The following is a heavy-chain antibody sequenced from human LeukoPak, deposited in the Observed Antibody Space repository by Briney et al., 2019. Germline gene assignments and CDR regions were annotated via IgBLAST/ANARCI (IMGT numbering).Heavy chain of an antibody. Sequence: PSETLSLTCTVSGGSISSSSYYWGWIRQPPGKGLEWIGSIYYSGSTYYNPSLKSRVTISLDTSKNQFSLKLSSVTAADTAVYYCARCSGGSLWFDPWGQGTLVTVSS. CDR3: ARCSGGSLWFDP. J-gene: IGHJ5*02. D-gene: IGHD2-15*01. CDR1: GGSISSSSYY. V-gene: IGHV4-39*07. CDR2: IYYSGST.